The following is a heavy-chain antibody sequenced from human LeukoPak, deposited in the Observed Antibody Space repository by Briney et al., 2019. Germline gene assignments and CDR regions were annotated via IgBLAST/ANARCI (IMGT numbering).Heavy chain of an antibody. J-gene: IGHJ4*02. V-gene: IGHV1-2*02. D-gene: IGHD3-9*01. Sequence: ASVKVSCKASGYTFTGYYMHWVRQAPGQGLECMGWINPNSGGTNYAQKFQDRVTMTRDTSISTAYMELSRLRSDDTAVYYCARSPHILTGENFDYWGQGTLVTVSS. CDR3: ARSPHILTGENFDY. CDR2: INPNSGGT. CDR1: GYTFTGYY.